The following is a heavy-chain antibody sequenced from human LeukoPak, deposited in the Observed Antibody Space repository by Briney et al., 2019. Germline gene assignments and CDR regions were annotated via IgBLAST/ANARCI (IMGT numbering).Heavy chain of an antibody. CDR2: INPSSGGT. CDR1: GYTFTVYY. V-gene: IGHV1-2*02. J-gene: IGHJ6*03. Sequence: ASVKVSCKASGYTFTVYYMHWVRQAPGQGLEWMGWINPSSGGTNYAQKFQCRVTMTRDTSISTAYMELSRLRSDDTAVYYCAGTYCGGDCHPLYYYYMDVWGKGTTVTVSS. CDR3: AGTYCGGDCHPLYYYYMDV. D-gene: IGHD2-21*01.